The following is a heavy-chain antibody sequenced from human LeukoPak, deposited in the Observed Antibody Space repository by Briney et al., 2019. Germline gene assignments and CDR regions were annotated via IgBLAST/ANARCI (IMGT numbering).Heavy chain of an antibody. CDR1: GYTFTSYA. V-gene: IGHV1-2*02. CDR3: ARGGEGSGSIYFDY. Sequence: GASVKVSCKASGYTFTSYAMNWVRQAPGQGLEWMGWINPNSGGTNYAQKFQGRVTMTRDTSISTAYMELSRLRSDDTAVYYCARGGEGSGSIYFDYWGQGTLVTVSS. D-gene: IGHD3-10*01. J-gene: IGHJ4*02. CDR2: INPNSGGT.